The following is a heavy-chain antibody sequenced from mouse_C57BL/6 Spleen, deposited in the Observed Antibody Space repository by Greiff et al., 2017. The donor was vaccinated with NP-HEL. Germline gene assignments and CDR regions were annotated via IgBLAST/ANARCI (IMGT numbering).Heavy chain of an antibody. Sequence: QVQLQQSGADLVRPGTSVKVSCTASGYAFTNYLIEWVQQRPGQGLEWIGVINTGSGGTNYTEKVKGKATLTTDKTSSTAYMPLSSLTSEDSAVYFCARSTDYGSTGWYFDVWGTGTTVTVAS. CDR3: ARSTDYGSTGWYFDV. D-gene: IGHD1-1*01. V-gene: IGHV1-54*01. CDR2: INTGSGGT. CDR1: GYAFTNYL. J-gene: IGHJ1*03.